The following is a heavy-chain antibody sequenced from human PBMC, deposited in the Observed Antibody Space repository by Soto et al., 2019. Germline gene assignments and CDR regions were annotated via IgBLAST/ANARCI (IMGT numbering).Heavy chain of an antibody. CDR2: IYYSGST. Sequence: SETLSLTCTVSGGSISSYYWSWIRQPPGKGLEWIGYIYYSGSTNYNPSLKSRVTISVDTSKNQFSLKLSSVTAADTAVYYCARSSPKMVVVPAAMVIDGYYYYYYMDVWGKGTTVTVSS. D-gene: IGHD2-2*01. CDR1: GGSISSYY. J-gene: IGHJ6*03. V-gene: IGHV4-59*01. CDR3: ARSSPKMVVVPAAMVIDGYYYYYYMDV.